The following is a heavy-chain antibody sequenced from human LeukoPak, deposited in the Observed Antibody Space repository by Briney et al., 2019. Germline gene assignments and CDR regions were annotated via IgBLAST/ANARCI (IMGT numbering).Heavy chain of an antibody. CDR1: GFTFSSYS. D-gene: IGHD5-12*01. V-gene: IGHV3-48*01. CDR3: ASPPSDITAPSDYYYYMDV. J-gene: IGHJ6*03. CDR2: ISSSSSTI. Sequence: AGGSLRLSCAASGFTFSSYSMNWVRQAPGKGLEWVSYISSSSSTIYYADSVKGRFTISRDNAKNSLYLQMNSLRAEDTAVYYCASPPSDITAPSDYYYYMDVWGKGTTVTVSS.